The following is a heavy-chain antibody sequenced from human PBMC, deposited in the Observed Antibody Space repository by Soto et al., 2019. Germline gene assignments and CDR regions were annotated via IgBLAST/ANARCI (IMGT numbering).Heavy chain of an antibody. CDR2: LSGSGTST. CDR3: AKATTNGGWFNPFDS. Sequence: LRLSCAASGFSFVNYAMNWVRQAPGKGLEWVSGLSGSGTSTYYADSVKGRFTISRDNSRDTLFLQMNSLTADDTAVYYCAKATTNGGWFNPFDSWGQGALVTVSS. CDR1: GFSFVNYA. J-gene: IGHJ4*02. D-gene: IGHD6-19*01. V-gene: IGHV3-23*01.